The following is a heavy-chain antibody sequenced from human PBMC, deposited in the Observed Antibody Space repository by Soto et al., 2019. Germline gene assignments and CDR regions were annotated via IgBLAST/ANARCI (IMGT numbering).Heavy chain of an antibody. CDR3: ARDGDFCSGGSCYFDY. V-gene: IGHV3-72*01. CDR2: IRNKANSYTT. D-gene: IGHD2-15*01. J-gene: IGHJ4*02. CDR1: GFTFSDHY. Sequence: EVQLVESGGGLVQPGGSLRVSCAASGFTFSDHYMDWVRQAPGKGLEWVGRIRNKANSYTTYYAASVSGRFTISRDDSQNSLYLQMNILKTEDTAVYYCARDGDFCSGGSCYFDYWGQGILVTVSS.